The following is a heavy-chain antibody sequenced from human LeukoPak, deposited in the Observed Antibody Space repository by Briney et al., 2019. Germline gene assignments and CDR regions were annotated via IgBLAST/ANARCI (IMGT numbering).Heavy chain of an antibody. D-gene: IGHD6-13*01. Sequence: GGSLRLSCAASGFTFSNCEMNWVRQAPDKGLEWVSSISSSSNFIYYADSVRGRFTISRDNAKNSLYLQMNSLRAEDTAVYYCVREYSGWLAAAGAWGQGVLVTVSS. CDR2: ISSSSNFI. J-gene: IGHJ4*02. CDR1: GFTFSNCE. V-gene: IGHV3-21*01. CDR3: VREYSGWLAAAGA.